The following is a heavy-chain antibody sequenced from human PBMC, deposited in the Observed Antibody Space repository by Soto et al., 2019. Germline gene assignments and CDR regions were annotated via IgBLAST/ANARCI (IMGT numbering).Heavy chain of an antibody. J-gene: IGHJ4*02. CDR2: IHHSGTT. CDR3: ASDRWKCGDGRCYGNFDN. D-gene: IGHD2-15*01. Sequence: WTLMRQPPGNLLEWIGNIHHSGTTNQKSSLKSRVSISLDTSKNQFSLHLRSVTAADTAVYYCASDRWKCGDGRCYGNFDNWGQGTMGSVSS. V-gene: IGHV4-59*01.